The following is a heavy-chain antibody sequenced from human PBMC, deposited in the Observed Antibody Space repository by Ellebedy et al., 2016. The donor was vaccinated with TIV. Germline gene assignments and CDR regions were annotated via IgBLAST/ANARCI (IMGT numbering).Heavy chain of an antibody. Sequence: PGGSLRLSCAASGFPFDSYVMNWVRQAPGKGLEWVALISYDGSNKYFAASVQGRFTISRDNSQNTLYLLMNSLRGDDTAIYYCARALNHVDTVSTAPLDCWGQGTLVTVSS. CDR1: GFPFDSYV. D-gene: IGHD5/OR15-5a*01. CDR3: ARALNHVDTVSTAPLDC. J-gene: IGHJ4*02. V-gene: IGHV3-30*04. CDR2: ISYDGSNK.